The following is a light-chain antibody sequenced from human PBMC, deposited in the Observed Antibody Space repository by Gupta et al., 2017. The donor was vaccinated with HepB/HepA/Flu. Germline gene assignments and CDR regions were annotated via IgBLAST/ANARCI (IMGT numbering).Light chain of an antibody. CDR1: QSVSDSSNNRYY. Sequence: DIVMSQSPNSLAVFLGERAPLNCKSSQSVSDSSNNRYYLAWYQQKPRHPPRLLIYWASTRESGVPDRFSGSGSATDFTLTISSLQAEDVAVYYCQQYDSFPYTFGQGTKVEIK. CDR2: WAS. CDR3: QQYDSFPYT. V-gene: IGKV4-1*01. J-gene: IGKJ2*01.